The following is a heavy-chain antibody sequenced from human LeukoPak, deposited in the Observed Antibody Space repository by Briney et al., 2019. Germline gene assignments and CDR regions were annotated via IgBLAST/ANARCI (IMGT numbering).Heavy chain of an antibody. D-gene: IGHD4-23*01. V-gene: IGHV3-7*01. Sequence: GGSLRLSCVASGFTFSSYWMSWVRQAPGKGLEWVANIKQDGSEKYYVDSVKGRFTISRDNAKNSLYLQMNGLRAEDTAVYYCARVGDTVVTLDYWGQGTLVTVSS. J-gene: IGHJ4*02. CDR2: IKQDGSEK. CDR1: GFTFSSYW. CDR3: ARVGDTVVTLDY.